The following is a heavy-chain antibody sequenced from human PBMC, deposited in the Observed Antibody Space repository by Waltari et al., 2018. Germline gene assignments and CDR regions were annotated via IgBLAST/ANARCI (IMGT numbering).Heavy chain of an antibody. D-gene: IGHD6-13*01. J-gene: IGHJ3*02. V-gene: IGHV4-59*01. CDR1: GGSIRSYY. Sequence: QVQLQESGPGLVKPSETLSLTCTVSGGSIRSYYCSWIRQPPGKGLGWLGYIEYSGSTNYNPSLKSRVTISVDTSKNQFSLKLSSVTAADTAVYYCAREGYSSSWYFAFDIWGQGTMVTVSS. CDR3: AREGYSSSWYFAFDI. CDR2: IEYSGST.